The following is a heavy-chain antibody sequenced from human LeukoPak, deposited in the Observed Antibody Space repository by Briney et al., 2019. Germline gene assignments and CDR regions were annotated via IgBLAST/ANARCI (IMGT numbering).Heavy chain of an antibody. CDR3: ALTVIGVVYYFDN. J-gene: IGHJ4*02. Sequence: GRSLRLSCAASGLTFNDYAMHWVRQAPGKGLEWVAVISHDGTNKYYAESVRGRFTISRDNSRNTLYLYMNSLRDADTAVYYCALTVIGVVYYFDNWGQGTLVTVSS. CDR2: ISHDGTNK. D-gene: IGHD2-21*01. V-gene: IGHV3-30*04. CDR1: GLTFNDYA.